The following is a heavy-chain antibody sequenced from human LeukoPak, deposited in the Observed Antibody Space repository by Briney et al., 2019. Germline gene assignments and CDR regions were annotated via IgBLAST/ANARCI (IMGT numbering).Heavy chain of an antibody. CDR3: ARDRGGSYLFEY. J-gene: IGHJ4*02. CDR1: GFTFSSYW. Sequence: PGGSLRLSCAASGFTFSSYWMHWVRQAPGKGLVWVSRNNSDGSSTSYADSVKGRFTISRDNAKNTLYLQMNSLRAEDTAVYYCARDRGGSYLFEYWGQGTLVTVSS. V-gene: IGHV3-74*01. CDR2: NNSDGSST. D-gene: IGHD1-26*01.